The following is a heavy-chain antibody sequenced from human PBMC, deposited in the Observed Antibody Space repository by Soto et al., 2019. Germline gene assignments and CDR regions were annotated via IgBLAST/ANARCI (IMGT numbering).Heavy chain of an antibody. V-gene: IGHV3-33*01. Sequence: QVQLVESGGGVVQPGRSLRLSCAASGFTFSSYGMHWVRQAPGKGLEWVAVIWYDGSNKYYADSVKGRFTISRDNSKNTLYLQMNSRRAEDTAVYYCARNPGGGFGELSYEGDYYYYYMDVWGKGTTVTVSS. J-gene: IGHJ6*03. CDR2: IWYDGSNK. CDR1: GFTFSSYG. CDR3: ARNPGGGFGELSYEGDYYYYYMDV. D-gene: IGHD3-10*01.